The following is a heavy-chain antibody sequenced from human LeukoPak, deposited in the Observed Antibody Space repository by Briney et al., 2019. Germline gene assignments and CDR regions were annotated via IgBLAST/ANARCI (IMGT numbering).Heavy chain of an antibody. CDR3: ARLSQQTFDI. V-gene: IGHV1-46*01. CDR2: IDPSGGST. CDR1: GYTFTTYY. Sequence: ASVKVSCKASGYTFTTYYMHWVRQAPGQGLEWMGIIDPSGGSTSYAQKFQGRVTTTRDTSTSTVYMELSSLRSDDTAVYYCARLSQQTFDIWGQGTLVTVSS. J-gene: IGHJ3*02.